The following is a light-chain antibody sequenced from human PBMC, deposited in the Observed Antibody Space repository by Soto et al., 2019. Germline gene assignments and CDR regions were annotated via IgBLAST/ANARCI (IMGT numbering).Light chain of an antibody. CDR2: AAS. CDR3: QQSYKSPRT. J-gene: IGKJ1*01. CDR1: QTIIRY. Sequence: DIPMTQSPSSLSASIGDRVTITCRASQTIIRYLNWYQQKPGKAPRLLISAASSLQSRVPSRFSGSGSGTAFTLTVSSLQPEDFVTYYCQQSYKSPRTFGQGTRVEIK. V-gene: IGKV1-39*01.